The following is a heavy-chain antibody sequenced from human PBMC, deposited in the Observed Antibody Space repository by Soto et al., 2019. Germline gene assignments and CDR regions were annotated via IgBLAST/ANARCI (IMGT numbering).Heavy chain of an antibody. D-gene: IGHD3-9*01. J-gene: IGHJ4*02. Sequence: QLQLQESGPGLVKPSETLSLTCSVSGDSINSNSYYWGWIRQPPGKGLEWIGSIYYSGNTYYNPSLKTRGTIFVDKSKSQFSLKLNSVTAADSAVYFCARLEGLATISYYFDYWGQGTLVTVSS. V-gene: IGHV4-39*01. CDR2: IYYSGNT. CDR3: ARLEGLATISYYFDY. CDR1: GDSINSNSYY.